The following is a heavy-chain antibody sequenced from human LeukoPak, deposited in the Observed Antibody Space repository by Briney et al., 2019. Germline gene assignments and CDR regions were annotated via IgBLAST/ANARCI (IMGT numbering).Heavy chain of an antibody. CDR2: IYYSGST. Sequence: SETLSLTCTVSGGSISSGDYYWSWIRQPPGTGLEWIGYIYYSGSTYYNPSLKSRVTISVDTSKNQFSLKLSSVTAADTAVYYCARDIYSSGWFDYWGQGTLVTVSS. V-gene: IGHV4-30-4*01. J-gene: IGHJ4*02. D-gene: IGHD6-19*01. CDR3: ARDIYSSGWFDY. CDR1: GGSISSGDYY.